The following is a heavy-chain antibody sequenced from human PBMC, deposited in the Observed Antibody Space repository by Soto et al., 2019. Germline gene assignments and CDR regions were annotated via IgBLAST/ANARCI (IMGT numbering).Heavy chain of an antibody. CDR2: TIPVFNTA. V-gene: IGHV1-69*06. CDR3: ARGVYGSGNYYTGPSAFDI. D-gene: IGHD3-10*01. Sequence: QVQLEQSGAEVKKPGSSVKVSCKASGGTLSDHRVAWLRQASGQGLEWMGGTIPVFNTAKYAQKFQGRVTVTADKFTNIAYMELSSLRSEDTAFYFCARGVYGSGNYYTGPSAFDIWGQGTMVIVSS. CDR1: GGTLSDHR. J-gene: IGHJ3*02.